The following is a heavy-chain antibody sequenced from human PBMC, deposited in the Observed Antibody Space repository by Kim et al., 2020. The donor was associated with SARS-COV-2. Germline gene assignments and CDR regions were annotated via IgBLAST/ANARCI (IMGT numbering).Heavy chain of an antibody. CDR1: GFSFTTNW. J-gene: IGHJ4*02. CDR2: IKEDGSKK. V-gene: IGHV3-7*01. D-gene: IGHD2-15*01. CDR3: ARDLWYSLDY. Sequence: GGSLRLSCVVSGFSFTTNWMSWVRQAPGKGLEWVAKIKEDGSKKYYGYSVKGRFTISRDNAKNSLYLQMNSLSAEDTAVYYCARDLWYSLDYWGQETLVTVSS.